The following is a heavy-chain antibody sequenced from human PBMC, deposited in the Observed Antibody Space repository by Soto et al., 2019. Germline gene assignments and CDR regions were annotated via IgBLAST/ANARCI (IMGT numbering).Heavy chain of an antibody. J-gene: IGHJ3*02. V-gene: IGHV2-5*02. Sequence: QITLKESGPTLVKPTQTLTLTCTFSGFSLSTSGVGVGWIRQPPGKALEWLALIYWADDKRYSPSLKSRLTITKETSKNQVVLTMXNMDXXDTATYXCXXRGFTFRANDAFDIWGQGTMVTVSS. CDR3: XXRGFTFRANDAFDI. D-gene: IGHD3-16*01. CDR1: GFSLSTSGVG. CDR2: IYWADDK.